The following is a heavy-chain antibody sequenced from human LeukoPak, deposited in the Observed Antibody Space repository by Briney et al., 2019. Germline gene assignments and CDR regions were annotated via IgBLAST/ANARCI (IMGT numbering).Heavy chain of an antibody. J-gene: IGHJ5*02. CDR3: AKGRQLLDP. CDR2: ISGSSGTI. V-gene: IGHV3-23*01. Sequence: GGYLRLSCEATGFTFSSISMNWVRQAPGKGLEWASSISGSSGTIDYADSVKGRFIISRDNSKNAQYLDMNSLRPEDTAVYYCAKGRQLLDPWGQGTLVTVSS. CDR1: GFTFSSIS. D-gene: IGHD1-7*01.